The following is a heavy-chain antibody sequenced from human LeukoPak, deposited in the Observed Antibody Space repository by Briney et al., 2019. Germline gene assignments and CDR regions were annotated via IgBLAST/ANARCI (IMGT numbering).Heavy chain of an antibody. CDR1: GGSISSSSYY. D-gene: IGHD3-3*01. CDR2: IYYSGST. V-gene: IGHV4-39*07. CDR3: ARGYWGTIFGVVGCAFDI. Sequence: SETLSLTCTVSGGSISSSSYYWGWIRQPPGKGLEWIGSIYYSGSTYYNPSLKSRVTISVDTSKNQFSLKLSSVTAADTAVYYCARGYWGTIFGVVGCAFDIWGQGTMVTVSS. J-gene: IGHJ3*02.